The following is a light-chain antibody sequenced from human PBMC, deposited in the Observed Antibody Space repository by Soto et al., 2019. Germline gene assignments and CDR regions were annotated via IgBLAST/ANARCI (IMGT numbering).Light chain of an antibody. CDR2: SGN. V-gene: IGLV1-44*01. Sequence: QSVLTHPPSASGTPGQRVTISCSGSSSNVGSYTVYWYQQLPGTAPKVLIYSGNRRPSGVPARFSGSKSGTSASLAISGLQSEDEADYYCAAWDDSLNGVVFGGGTKLTVL. CDR3: AAWDDSLNGVV. J-gene: IGLJ2*01. CDR1: SSNVGSYT.